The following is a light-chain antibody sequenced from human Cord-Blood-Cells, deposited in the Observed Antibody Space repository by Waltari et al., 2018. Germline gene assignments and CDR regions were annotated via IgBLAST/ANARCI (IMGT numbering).Light chain of an antibody. CDR3: CSYAGSSTFV. CDR2: EGS. Sequence: QSALTHPASVSGSPGQSITISCTGPSRDVGSYNLSSWYQQHPGKAPKLMIYEGSKRPSGVSNRFSGSKSGNTASLTISGLQAEDEADYYCCSYAGSSTFVFGGGTKLTVL. J-gene: IGLJ2*01. CDR1: SRDVGSYNL. V-gene: IGLV2-23*03.